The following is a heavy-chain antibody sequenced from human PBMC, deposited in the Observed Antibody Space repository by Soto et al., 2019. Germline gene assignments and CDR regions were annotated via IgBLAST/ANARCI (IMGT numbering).Heavy chain of an antibody. Sequence: EVQLLESGGGLVQPGGTLRHSCAASGFTFSSYAMSWVRQAPGKGLEWVSAISGSGGSTYYADSVKGRFTISRDNSKNTLYLQMNSLRAEDTAVYYCAKAQSYCSSTSCFDYWGQGTLVTVSS. J-gene: IGHJ4*02. CDR2: ISGSGGST. D-gene: IGHD2-2*01. V-gene: IGHV3-23*01. CDR3: AKAQSYCSSTSCFDY. CDR1: GFTFSSYA.